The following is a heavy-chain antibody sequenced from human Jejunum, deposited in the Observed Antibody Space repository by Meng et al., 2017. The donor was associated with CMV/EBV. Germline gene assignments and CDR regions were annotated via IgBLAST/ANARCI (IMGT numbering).Heavy chain of an antibody. Sequence: EVQLMESGGVVIQPGGSLRLSCAASGFTFGDYAMYWVRQPPGKGLEWVSLIRFDGGGTYYAASVQGRFTISRDNSKNSLFLQMNSLRPEDLALYYWVKGGFSLIMPFYHWGQGTLVTVSS. CDR1: GFTFGDYA. V-gene: IGHV3-43D*03. J-gene: IGHJ4*02. CDR2: IRFDGGGT. CDR3: VKGGFSLIMPFYH. D-gene: IGHD2-2*01.